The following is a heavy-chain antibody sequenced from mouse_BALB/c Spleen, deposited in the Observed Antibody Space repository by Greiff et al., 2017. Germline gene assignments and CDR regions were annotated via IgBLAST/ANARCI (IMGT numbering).Heavy chain of an antibody. CDR3: ARRVRDYYAMDY. Sequence: SGPELVKPGASVKISCKASGYSFTGYYMHWVKQSHVKSLEWIGRINPYNGATSYNQNFKDKASLTVDKSSSTAYMELHSLTSEDSAVYYCARRVRDYYAMDYWGQGTSVTVSS. CDR2: INPYNGAT. J-gene: IGHJ4*01. V-gene: IGHV1-31*01. D-gene: IGHD2-14*01. CDR1: GYSFTGYY.